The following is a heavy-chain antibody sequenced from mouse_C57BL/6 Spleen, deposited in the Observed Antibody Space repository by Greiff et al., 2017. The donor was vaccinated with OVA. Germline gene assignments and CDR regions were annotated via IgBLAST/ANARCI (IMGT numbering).Heavy chain of an antibody. CDR2: IYPGSGST. CDR1: GYTFTSYW. V-gene: IGHV1-55*01. D-gene: IGHD2-4*01. J-gene: IGHJ2*01. Sequence: QVQLKQPGAELVKPGASVKMSCKASGYTFTSYWITWVKQRPGQGLEWIGDIYPGSGSTNYNEKFKSKATLTVDTSSSTAYMQLSSLTSEDSAVYYCAREGYDYDRLFDYWGQGTTLTVSS. CDR3: AREGYDYDRLFDY.